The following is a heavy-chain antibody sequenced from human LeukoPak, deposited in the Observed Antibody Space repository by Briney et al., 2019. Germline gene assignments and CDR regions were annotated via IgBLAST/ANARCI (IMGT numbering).Heavy chain of an antibody. Sequence: SETLSLTCTVSGGSISSSGYYWVWIRQPPGKGLEWIGSIAYGGGTYYNPSLKSRVSISADTSNNQISLKVTSVTAADTAVYYCARGDGMAEFDYWGQGTLVTVSS. V-gene: IGHV4-39*01. CDR1: GGSISSSGYY. CDR2: IAYGGGT. D-gene: IGHD2-21*01. CDR3: ARGDGMAEFDY. J-gene: IGHJ4*02.